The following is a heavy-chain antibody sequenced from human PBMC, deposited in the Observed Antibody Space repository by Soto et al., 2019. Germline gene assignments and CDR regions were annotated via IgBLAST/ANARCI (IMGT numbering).Heavy chain of an antibody. CDR2: ISSSSSTI. CDR3: ARALDYYDSSGYGDAFDI. Sequence: PGGSLRLSCAASGFTFSSYSMNGVRQAPGKGLEWVSYISSSSSTIYYADSVKGRFTISRDNAKNSLYLQMNSLRDEGTAVYYCARALDYYDSSGYGDAFDIWGQGTMVTVSS. V-gene: IGHV3-48*02. D-gene: IGHD3-22*01. J-gene: IGHJ3*02. CDR1: GFTFSSYS.